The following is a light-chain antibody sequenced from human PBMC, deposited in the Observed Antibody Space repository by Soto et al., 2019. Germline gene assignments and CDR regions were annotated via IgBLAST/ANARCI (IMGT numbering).Light chain of an antibody. Sequence: EFVLTQSPGTLSLSPGERATLSCRASQSVINNYLAWYQQKPGQAPRLLIYGSSSRATGIPDRFSGSGSGTDFTLTISILEPEDFAVYYSQQYGSSPPYIFGQGTRLDIK. V-gene: IGKV3-20*01. CDR3: QQYGSSPPYI. CDR1: QSVINNY. CDR2: GSS. J-gene: IGKJ2*01.